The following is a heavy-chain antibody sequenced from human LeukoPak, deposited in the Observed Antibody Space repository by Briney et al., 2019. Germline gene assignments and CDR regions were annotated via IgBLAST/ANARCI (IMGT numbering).Heavy chain of an antibody. CDR3: ARGLAMTTGAFDI. CDR1: GGTFTIYA. V-gene: IGHV1-69*05. D-gene: IGHD4-11*01. J-gene: IGHJ3*02. Sequence: PSVSLSFTASGGTFTIYAISWVRQAPGQGLGSMGGIVPFIGAGNYSTKFQGRVEITTDETTRTAYTLLSSLRCGEPAVYSCARGLAMTTGAFDIWGRGTMVTV. CDR2: IVPFIGAG.